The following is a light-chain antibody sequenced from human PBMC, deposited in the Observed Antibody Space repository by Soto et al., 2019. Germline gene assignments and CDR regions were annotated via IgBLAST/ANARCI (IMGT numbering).Light chain of an antibody. Sequence: DIQMTQSPSTLSASVGDRVTITCRASQSISSWLAWYQQKPGRAPRLLIYAASSLQSGVPSRFSGSGSGTDFILTISSLQPEDFATYYCQQSYSTPWTFGQGTKVDIK. CDR1: QSISSW. V-gene: IGKV1-39*01. CDR2: AAS. CDR3: QQSYSTPWT. J-gene: IGKJ1*01.